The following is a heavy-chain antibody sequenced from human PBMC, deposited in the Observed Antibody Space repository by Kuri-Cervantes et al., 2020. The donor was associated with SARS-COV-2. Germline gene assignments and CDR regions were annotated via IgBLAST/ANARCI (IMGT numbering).Heavy chain of an antibody. V-gene: IGHV3-23*01. Sequence: GESLKISCAASGFTFSSYAMSWVRQAPGKGLEWVSAISGSGGSTYYADSVKGRFTISRDNSKNTLYLQMNSLRAEDTAVYYCARGRGYCSGGSCSEFRGQGTLVTVSS. D-gene: IGHD2-15*01. CDR1: GFTFSSYA. CDR2: ISGSGGST. CDR3: ARGRGYCSGGSCSEF. J-gene: IGHJ4*02.